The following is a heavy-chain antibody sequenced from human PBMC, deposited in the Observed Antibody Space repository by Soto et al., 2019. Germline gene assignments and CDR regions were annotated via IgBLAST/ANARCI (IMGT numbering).Heavy chain of an antibody. Sequence: QVQLVQSGAEVRKPGASVKLSCQASGYTFTHYYIHWVRQAPGQGLEWLGIINPDTGTPSYAQTFQGRVTLTTDTSASTVYLELSGLAAEDTAVYYCASCPIYGGDSYFAYWGQGTLVTVSS. CDR1: GYTFTHYY. CDR3: ASCPIYGGDSYFAY. D-gene: IGHD2-21*01. V-gene: IGHV1-46*01. CDR2: INPDTGTP. J-gene: IGHJ4*02.